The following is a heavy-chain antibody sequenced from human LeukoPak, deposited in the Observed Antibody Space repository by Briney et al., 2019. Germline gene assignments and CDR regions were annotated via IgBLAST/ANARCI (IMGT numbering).Heavy chain of an antibody. Sequence: SETLSLTCTVSGGSMSPYHWGWIRQPPGKGLEWTGYIYYSGSTYYNPSLKSRVTISVDTSKNQFSLKLSSVTAADTAVYYCATSVVTAFYDYWGQGTLVTVSS. CDR1: GGSMSPYH. D-gene: IGHD2-15*01. CDR2: IYYSGST. CDR3: ATSVVTAFYDY. V-gene: IGHV4-59*04. J-gene: IGHJ4*02.